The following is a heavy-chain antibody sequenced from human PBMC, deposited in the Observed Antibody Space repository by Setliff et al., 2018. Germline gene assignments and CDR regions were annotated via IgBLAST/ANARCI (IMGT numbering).Heavy chain of an antibody. CDR3: TRPALDLEFDL. CDR2: VSGSRTT. V-gene: IGHV3-23*01. D-gene: IGHD1-1*01. J-gene: IGHJ4*02. CDR1: GFIFSNFA. Sequence: GGSLRLSCATSGFIFSNFAMSWVRQAPGKGLQWVATVSGSRTTYYADSVKGRFSISRDNSKNTVDLEMRSLTADDTALYDCTRPALDLEFDLWGQGTRVTVSS.